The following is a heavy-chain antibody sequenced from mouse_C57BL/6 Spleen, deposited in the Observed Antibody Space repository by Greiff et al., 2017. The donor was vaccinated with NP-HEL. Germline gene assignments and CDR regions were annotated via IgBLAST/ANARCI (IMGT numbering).Heavy chain of an antibody. CDR2: INPGSGGT. D-gene: IGHD3-3*01. V-gene: IGHV1-54*01. Sequence: QVQLQQSGAELVRPGTSVKVSCKASGYAFTNYLIEWVKQRPGQGLEWIGVINPGSGGTNYNEKFKGKATLTADKSSSTAYMQLSSLTSEDSAVYFCARGKLGDYWVQGTTLTVSS. CDR1: GYAFTNYL. CDR3: ARGKLGDY. J-gene: IGHJ2*01.